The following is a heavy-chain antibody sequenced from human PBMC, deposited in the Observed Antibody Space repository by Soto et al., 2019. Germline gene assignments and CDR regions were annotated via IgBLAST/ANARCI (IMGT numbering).Heavy chain of an antibody. Sequence: QVQLVQSGAEVKKPGSSVKVSCKASGGTFSSYAISWVRQAPGQGLEWMGGIIPIFGTANYAQKFQGRVTITADESTSTAYMELSSLKSEDTAVYYCASSGDSSYDSSGYYYEYWFDPWGQGTLVTVSS. J-gene: IGHJ5*02. CDR3: ASSGDSSYDSSGYYYEYWFDP. V-gene: IGHV1-69*12. CDR1: GGTFSSYA. CDR2: IIPIFGTA. D-gene: IGHD3-22*01.